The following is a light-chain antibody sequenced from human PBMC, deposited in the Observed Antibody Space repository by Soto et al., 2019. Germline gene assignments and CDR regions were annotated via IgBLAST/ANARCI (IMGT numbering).Light chain of an antibody. CDR2: DVS. V-gene: IGLV2-14*01. CDR3: SSYTGSSTYV. CDR1: SSDVGDYNY. Sequence: QSALTQPASVSGSPGQSITISCTGTSSDVGDYNYVSWYQQHPGKAPKLMIFDVSNRPSGVSNRFSGSKSGNTASLTISGLKAEDEAEYYCSSYTGSSTYVFGTGTKVTVL. J-gene: IGLJ1*01.